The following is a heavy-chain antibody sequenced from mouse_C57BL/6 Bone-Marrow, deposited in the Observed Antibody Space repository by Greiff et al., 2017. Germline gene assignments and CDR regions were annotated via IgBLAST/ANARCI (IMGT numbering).Heavy chain of an antibody. D-gene: IGHD1-1*01. CDR1: GFTFSDYG. V-gene: IGHV5-17*01. CDR2: ISSGSSTI. CDR3: ARGGVVGDYAMDY. J-gene: IGHJ4*01. Sequence: EVMLVESGGGLVKPGGSLKLSCAASGFTFSDYGMHWVRQAPEKGLEWVAYISSGSSTISFADTGKGRFTIFRDNAKNTLFQQMTSLRSEDTAMYYCARGGVVGDYAMDYWGQGTSVTVSS.